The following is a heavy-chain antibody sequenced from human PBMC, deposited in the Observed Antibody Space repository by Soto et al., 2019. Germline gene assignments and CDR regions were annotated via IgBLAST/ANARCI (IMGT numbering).Heavy chain of an antibody. CDR3: ARHAGRAHSDIVTGRFDI. Sequence: SVKVSRKASVGSFSSYAISWVRQAPGQGLEWMGGIIPIFGTANYAQKFQGRVTITADETTSTAYMELSSLRAEDTAVYYCARHAGRAHSDIVTGRFDIWGQGTMVTVSS. CDR1: VGSFSSYA. D-gene: IGHD3-9*01. J-gene: IGHJ3*02. V-gene: IGHV1-69*13. CDR2: IIPIFGTA.